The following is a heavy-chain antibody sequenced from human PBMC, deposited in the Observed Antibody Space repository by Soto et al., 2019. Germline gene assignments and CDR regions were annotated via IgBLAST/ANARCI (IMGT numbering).Heavy chain of an antibody. CDR3: ARTPLVQGVIWFDP. D-gene: IGHD3-10*01. J-gene: IGHJ5*02. Sequence: PSETLSLTCLVSGGSISNYYWSWLRQSPGRGLDWIGYVTDGGSTNYNPSLMSRVTILLDVSKNHFSMRLTSVTAADTAAYYCARTPLVQGVIWFDPWGQGILVTVSS. CDR2: VTDGGST. V-gene: IGHV4-59*01. CDR1: GGSISNYY.